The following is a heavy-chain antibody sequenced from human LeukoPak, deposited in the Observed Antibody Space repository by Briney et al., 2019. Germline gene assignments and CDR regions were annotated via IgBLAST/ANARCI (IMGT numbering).Heavy chain of an antibody. V-gene: IGHV3-7*01. D-gene: IGHD3-22*01. CDR2: IKQDGIEK. CDR3: ARGSSDYYCDHFQT. Sequence: PGGSLRLSCAASGFTFSNFWMTWIRQAPGKGLEWVANIKQDGIEKYYVDSVEGRFTVSRDNTKNTLFLQMDSLRAEDTAVYYCARGSSDYYCDHFQTWGQGSLVTVSS. CDR1: GFTFSNFW. J-gene: IGHJ1*01.